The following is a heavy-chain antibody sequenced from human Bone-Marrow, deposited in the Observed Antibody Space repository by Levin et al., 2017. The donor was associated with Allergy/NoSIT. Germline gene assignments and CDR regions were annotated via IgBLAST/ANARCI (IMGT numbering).Heavy chain of an antibody. CDR3: ARVESVAGSPFDY. CDR2: IYPGDSDT. D-gene: IGHD6-19*01. J-gene: IGHJ4*02. Sequence: GESLKISCKGSGYTFSIYWMAWVRQMPGKGLEWMGIIYPGDSDTTYSPSFQGQVTISADKSISTAYLQWSSLKASDTAIYYCARVESVAGSPFDYWGQGTLVTVSS. CDR1: GYTFSIYW. V-gene: IGHV5-51*01.